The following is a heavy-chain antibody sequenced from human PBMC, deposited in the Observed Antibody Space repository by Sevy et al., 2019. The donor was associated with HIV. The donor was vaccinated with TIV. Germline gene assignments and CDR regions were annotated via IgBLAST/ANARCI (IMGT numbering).Heavy chain of an antibody. D-gene: IGHD2-15*01. J-gene: IGHJ6*02. CDR1: GFTFNSYG. Sequence: GGSLRLSCAASGFTFNSYGMHWVRQAPGKGLEWVAVIWYDGTNKEYADSVKGRFTISRDNSKNTLYLQMNSLRAEDTAVYYCATSRYCSGGSCYGADYYYGMDVWGQGTTVTVSS. CDR2: IWYDGTNK. CDR3: ATSRYCSGGSCYGADYYYGMDV. V-gene: IGHV3-30*02.